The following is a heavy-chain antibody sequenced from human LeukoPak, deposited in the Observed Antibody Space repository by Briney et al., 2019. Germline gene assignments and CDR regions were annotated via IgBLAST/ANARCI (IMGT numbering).Heavy chain of an antibody. J-gene: IGHJ4*02. Sequence: PSETLSLTCTVSGASVSSSNYYWGWIRQPPGKGLEWIASIYYSGSTFYNPSLKSRVTISVDTSTNQFSLKLSSVTAADTAMYYCARVMAASKGLDYWGQGTLVTVSS. CDR2: IYYSGST. D-gene: IGHD2-2*01. CDR3: ARVMAASKGLDY. V-gene: IGHV4-39*01. CDR1: GASVSSSNYY.